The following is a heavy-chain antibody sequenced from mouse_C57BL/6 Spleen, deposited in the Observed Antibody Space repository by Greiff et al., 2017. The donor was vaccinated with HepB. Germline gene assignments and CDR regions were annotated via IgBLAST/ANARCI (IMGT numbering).Heavy chain of an antibody. D-gene: IGHD2-4*01. J-gene: IGHJ4*01. CDR1: GFTFSDYG. V-gene: IGHV5-17*01. CDR2: ISSGSSTI. CDR3: ARSFYYDYDKDAMDY. Sequence: DVKLVESGGGLVKPGGSLKLSCAASGFTFSDYGMHWVRQAPEKGLEWVAYISSGSSTIYYADTVKGRFTISRDNAKNTLFLQMTSLRSEDTAMYYCARSFYYDYDKDAMDYWGQGTSVTVSS.